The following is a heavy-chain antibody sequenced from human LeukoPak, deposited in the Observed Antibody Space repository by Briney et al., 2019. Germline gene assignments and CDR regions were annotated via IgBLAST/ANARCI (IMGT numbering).Heavy chain of an antibody. CDR3: ARRQINCIISSCYVDN. Sequence: ASVKVSCKASLYTFTNFYIHWVRQAPGQGLEWMGWMNPNSGDTSYAREFQDRVTMTRDTSLTTAYMELSSLRSDDTAIYSCARRQINCIISSCYVDNWGQGTLVTVSS. J-gene: IGHJ4*02. D-gene: IGHD2-2*01. CDR1: LYTFTNFY. V-gene: IGHV1-2*02. CDR2: MNPNSGDT.